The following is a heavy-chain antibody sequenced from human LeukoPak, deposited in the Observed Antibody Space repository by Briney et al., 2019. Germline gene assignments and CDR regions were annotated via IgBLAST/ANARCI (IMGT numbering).Heavy chain of an antibody. CDR3: ARVTTTDSSSWYSPWGMDV. J-gene: IGHJ6*04. D-gene: IGHD6-13*01. V-gene: IGHV7-4-1*01. CDR2: INTNTGNP. CDR1: GYTFTSYA. Sequence: ASVKVSCKAPGYTFTSYAMNWVRQAPGQGLEWMGWINTNTGNPTYAQGFTGRFVFSLDTSVSTAYLQICSLKAEDTAVYYCARVTTTDSSSWYSPWGMDVWGKGTTVTVSS.